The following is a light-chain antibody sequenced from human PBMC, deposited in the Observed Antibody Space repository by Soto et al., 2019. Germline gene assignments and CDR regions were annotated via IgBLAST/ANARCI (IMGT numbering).Light chain of an antibody. Sequence: EIVLTQSPGTLSLSPGERATLSCRASQSISSAYFAWYQHKPGQAPSLLIYSTSLRATGIPDRFSGSGSGTDFTLSISRREPEDFAVYYCQQYGTSPMYSFGQGTKLEIK. CDR2: STS. J-gene: IGKJ2*01. V-gene: IGKV3-20*01. CDR3: QQYGTSPMYS. CDR1: QSISSAY.